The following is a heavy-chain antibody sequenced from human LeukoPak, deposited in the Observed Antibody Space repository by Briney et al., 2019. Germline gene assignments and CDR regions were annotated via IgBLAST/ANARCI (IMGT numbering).Heavy chain of an antibody. J-gene: IGHJ4*02. D-gene: IGHD6-13*01. V-gene: IGHV4-39*07. CDR1: GGSISSSSYY. CDR2: IYYSGST. CDR3: ARYSSSSWDY. Sequence: SETLSLTCTVSGGSISSSSYYWGWIRQPPGKGLEWIGSIYYSGSTYYNPSLKSRVTISVDTSKNQFSLKLSSVTAADTAVYYCARYSSSSWDYWGQGTPVTVSS.